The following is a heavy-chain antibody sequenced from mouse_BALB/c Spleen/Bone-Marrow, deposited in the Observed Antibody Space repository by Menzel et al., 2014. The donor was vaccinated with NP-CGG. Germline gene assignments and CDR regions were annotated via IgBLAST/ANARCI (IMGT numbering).Heavy chain of an antibody. V-gene: IGHV1-7*01. CDR2: INPSTGYT. CDR1: GYTFTSYW. CDR3: AREGYDPWFAY. Sequence: HVQLQQSGAELAKPGASVKMSCKASGYTFTSYWMHWVKQRPGQGLEWIGYINPSTGYTEYNQKFKDKATLTADKSSSTAYMQLSSLTSEDSAVYYCAREGYDPWFAYWGQGTLVTVSA. J-gene: IGHJ3*01. D-gene: IGHD2-14*01.